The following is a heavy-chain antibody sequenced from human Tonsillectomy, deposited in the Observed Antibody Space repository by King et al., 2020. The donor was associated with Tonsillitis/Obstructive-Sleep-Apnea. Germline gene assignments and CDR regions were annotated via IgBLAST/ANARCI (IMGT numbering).Heavy chain of an antibody. V-gene: IGHV3-23*04. CDR2: IRGSGATP. CDR1: GFTFSTYA. J-gene: IGHJ4*02. CDR3: AKISSWEFLRYLDY. D-gene: IGHD3-10*01. Sequence: VQLVESGGLLLQPGGSLKLSCAASGFTFSTYAMSWVRQAPGKGLEWVSSIRGSGATPCYADSVKGRFTISKDNSKNTLYLQMNTLRAEDTAIYYCAKISSWEFLRYLDYWGQGTLVTVYS.